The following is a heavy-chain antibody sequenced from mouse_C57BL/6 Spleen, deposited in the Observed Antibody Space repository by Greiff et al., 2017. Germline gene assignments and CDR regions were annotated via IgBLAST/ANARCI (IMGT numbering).Heavy chain of an antibody. CDR3: ARSPYDYDAWFAY. CDR2: IYWDDDK. Sequence: QVTLKVSGPGILQPSQTLSLTCSFSGFSLSTFGMGVSWIRQPSGKDLVWLAHIYWDDDKHDNPSLKSQLRISKDTSNNQVFLKITTVDTVDTATYYCARSPYDYDAWFAYWGQGTLVTVSA. J-gene: IGHJ3*01. V-gene: IGHV8-6*01. CDR1: GFSLSTFGMG. D-gene: IGHD2-4*01.